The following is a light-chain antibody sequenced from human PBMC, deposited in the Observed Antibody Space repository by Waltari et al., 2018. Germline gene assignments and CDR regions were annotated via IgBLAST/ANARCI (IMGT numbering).Light chain of an antibody. J-gene: IGLJ2*01. CDR3: SSYVGSNMVI. CDR1: SSDVGGYNY. CDR2: EVS. V-gene: IGLV2-8*01. Sequence: QSALTQPPSASGSPGQSVTISCTGTSSDVGGYNYVSWYQQYPGKAPRLIIYEVSKRPSGVTDRFSGSNSGNTASLTVSGLQAEDEADYYCSSYVGSNMVIFGGGTKLTVL.